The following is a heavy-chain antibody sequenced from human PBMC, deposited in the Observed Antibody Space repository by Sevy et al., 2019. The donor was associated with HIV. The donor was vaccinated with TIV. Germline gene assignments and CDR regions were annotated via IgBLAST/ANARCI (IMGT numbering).Heavy chain of an antibody. Sequence: SETLSLTCAVYGGSFSGYYWSWIRQPPGKGLEWIGEINHSGSTNYNPSLKSRVTISVDTSKNQFSLKLSSVTAADTAVYYCARLPGYCSSTSCYPWGQGTLVTVSS. J-gene: IGHJ5*02. CDR3: ARLPGYCSSTSCYP. CDR1: GGSFSGYY. V-gene: IGHV4-34*01. CDR2: INHSGST. D-gene: IGHD2-2*01.